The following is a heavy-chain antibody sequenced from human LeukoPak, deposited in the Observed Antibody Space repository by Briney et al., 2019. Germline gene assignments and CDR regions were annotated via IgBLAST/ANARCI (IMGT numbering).Heavy chain of an antibody. D-gene: IGHD3-22*01. CDR1: GFTFSNAW. Sequence: GGSLRLSCAASGFTFSNAWMSWVRQAPGKGLEWVGRIKSKTDGGTTDYAAPVKGRFTIPRDDSKNTLYLQMNSLKTEDTAVYYCTTEPTYYYDSSGYSEFDYWGQGTPVTVSS. J-gene: IGHJ4*02. CDR2: IKSKTDGGTT. V-gene: IGHV3-15*01. CDR3: TTEPTYYYDSSGYSEFDY.